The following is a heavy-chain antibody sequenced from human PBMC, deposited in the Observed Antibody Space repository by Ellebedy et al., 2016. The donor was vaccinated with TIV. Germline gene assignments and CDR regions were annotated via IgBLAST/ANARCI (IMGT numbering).Heavy chain of an antibody. CDR2: INPSGGST. Sequence: AASVKVSCKASGYTFTSYYMHWVRQAPGQGLEWMGIINPSGGSTSCAQKFQGRVTMTSDPSTSTVYMELSSLRSEDTAVYYCASPRTHGRGRVYYYGKDVWGQGTTVTVSS. CDR3: ASPRTHGRGRVYYYGKDV. CDR1: GYTFTSYY. V-gene: IGHV1-46*01. D-gene: IGHD3-16*01. J-gene: IGHJ6*02.